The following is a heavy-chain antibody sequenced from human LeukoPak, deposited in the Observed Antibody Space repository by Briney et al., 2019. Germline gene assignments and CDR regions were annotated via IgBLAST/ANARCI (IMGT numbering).Heavy chain of an antibody. D-gene: IGHD3-9*01. J-gene: IGHJ4*02. V-gene: IGHV3-33*01. CDR1: GFTFSSYG. CDR3: ARGPQVLRYFDWLERGSYFDY. CDR2: IWYDGSNK. Sequence: GGSLSLSCAASGFTFSSYGMHWVRQAPGKGLEWVAVIWYDGSNKYYADSVKGRFTISRDNSKNTLYLQMNSLRAEDTAVYYCARGPQVLRYFDWLERGSYFDYWGQGTLVTVSS.